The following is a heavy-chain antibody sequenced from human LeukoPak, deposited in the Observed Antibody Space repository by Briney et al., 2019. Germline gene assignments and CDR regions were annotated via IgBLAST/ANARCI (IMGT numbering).Heavy chain of an antibody. V-gene: IGHV1-18*01. D-gene: IGHD3-10*01. CDR3: AREINGAFDY. Sequence: PSGRASCRTSGYTVLHYDFIWVRQATRQGLEWVGWISPYNGNTKYTQSLQGRFTMTTDTSTTTAYLEMTGLTSDDTAVYYCAREINGAFDYWGQGTVVTVSS. CDR1: GYTVLHYD. J-gene: IGHJ4*02. CDR2: ISPYNGNT.